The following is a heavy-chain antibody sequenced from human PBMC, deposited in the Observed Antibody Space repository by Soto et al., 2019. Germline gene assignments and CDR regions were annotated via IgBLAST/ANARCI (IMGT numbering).Heavy chain of an antibody. CDR3: AKNGQPPYYYYGMDV. Sequence: QGQLVQSGPEVKKPGASVKVSCKTSGYTFSRYGISWVRQAPGQGLEWMGWISGYNGDTNYAQKVQGRVTMTIDTSTYTDYMELRSLTSADTAIYYCAKNGQPPYYYYGMDVWGQGTTVTVSS. J-gene: IGHJ6*02. D-gene: IGHD2-8*01. V-gene: IGHV1-18*01. CDR1: GYTFSRYG. CDR2: ISGYNGDT.